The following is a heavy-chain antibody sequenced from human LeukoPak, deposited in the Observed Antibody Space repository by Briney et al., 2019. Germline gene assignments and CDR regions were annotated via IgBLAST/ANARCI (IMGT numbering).Heavy chain of an antibody. D-gene: IGHD3-9*01. CDR3: ARASTYYDILTGYYTDYYFDY. CDR2: SIPIFGTA. V-gene: IGHV1-69*06. J-gene: IGHJ4*02. CDR1: GGTFSSYA. Sequence: SVKLSCKSSGGTFSSYAISWVRQAPGQGLEWMGGSIPIFGTATYAKKFQGRVTITADKSTSTAYMELSSLRSEDTAVYYCARASTYYDILTGYYTDYYFDYWGQGTLATVSS.